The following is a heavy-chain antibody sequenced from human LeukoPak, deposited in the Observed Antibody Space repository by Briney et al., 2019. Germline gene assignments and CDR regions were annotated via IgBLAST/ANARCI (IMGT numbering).Heavy chain of an antibody. CDR1: GFTFSSYS. CDR2: ISSSSSYI. CDR3: AREQGGYPGYFDH. J-gene: IGHJ4*02. D-gene: IGHD3-22*01. Sequence: GGSLRLSCAASGFTFSSYSMNWVRQAPGKGLEWVSSISSSSSYIYYADSVKGRFTISRDNAKNSLYLQMNSLRAEDTAVYYCAREQGGYPGYFDHWGQGTLVTVSS. V-gene: IGHV3-21*01.